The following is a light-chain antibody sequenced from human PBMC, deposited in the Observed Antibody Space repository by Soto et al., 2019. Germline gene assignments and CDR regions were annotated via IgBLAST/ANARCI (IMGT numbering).Light chain of an antibody. J-gene: IGKJ2*01. CDR1: QSISSY. CDR3: QQSYSTPLST. V-gene: IGKV1-39*01. CDR2: AAS. Sequence: DIQMTQSPSSLSASVGDRVTIACRASQSISSYLNWYQQKPGKAPKLLIYAASNLQSGVPSRFSGSGSGTDFTLTVSSLQPEDFATYYCQQSYSTPLSTFGQGTKLEIK.